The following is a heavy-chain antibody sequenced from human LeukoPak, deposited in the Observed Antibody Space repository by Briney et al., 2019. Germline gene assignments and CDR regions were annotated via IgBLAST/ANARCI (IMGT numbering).Heavy chain of an antibody. CDR2: ISYDGSNK. J-gene: IGHJ4*02. CDR3: AKDALRRYCSGGSCYNDY. V-gene: IGHV3-30*04. D-gene: IGHD2-15*01. Sequence: GGSLRLSCAASGFTFSSYAMHWVRQAPGKGLEWVAVISYDGSNKYYADSVKGRFTISRDNSKNTLYLQMNSLRAEDTAVYYCAKDALRRYCSGGSCYNDYWGQGTLVTVSS. CDR1: GFTFSSYA.